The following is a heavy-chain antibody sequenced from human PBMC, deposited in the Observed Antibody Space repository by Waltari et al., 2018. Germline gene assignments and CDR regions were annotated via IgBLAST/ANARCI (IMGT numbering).Heavy chain of an antibody. Sequence: EVQLVESGGGLVQPGRSLRLSCTASGFTFGDYAMSWFRQAPGKGLEWVGFIRSKAYGGTTEYAASVKGRFTISRDDSKSIAYLQMNSLKTEDTAVYYCTRDRPWDCSGGSCYFDYWGQGTLVTVSS. CDR3: TRDRPWDCSGGSCYFDY. CDR1: GFTFGDYA. J-gene: IGHJ4*02. CDR2: IRSKAYGGTT. D-gene: IGHD2-15*01. V-gene: IGHV3-49*03.